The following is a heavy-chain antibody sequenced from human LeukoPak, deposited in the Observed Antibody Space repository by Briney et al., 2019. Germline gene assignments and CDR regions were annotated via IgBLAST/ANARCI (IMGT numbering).Heavy chain of an antibody. V-gene: IGHV3-23*01. CDR2: ISGSGGST. CDR1: GFTFSSYS. J-gene: IGHJ3*02. CDR3: TTDYVVVTAIPAFDI. D-gene: IGHD2-21*02. Sequence: GGSLRLSCAASGFTFSSYSMNWVRQAPEKGLEWVSAISGSGGSTYYADSVKGRFTISRDNSKTTLYLQMNSLKTEDTAVYYCTTDYVVVTAIPAFDIWGQGTMVTVSS.